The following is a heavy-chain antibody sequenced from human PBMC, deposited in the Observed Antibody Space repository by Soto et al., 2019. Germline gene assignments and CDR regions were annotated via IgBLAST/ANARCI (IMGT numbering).Heavy chain of an antibody. CDR3: ARAKGGVVAAPHYYGMDV. D-gene: IGHD2-15*01. V-gene: IGHV1-2*02. CDR2: INPNSGGT. J-gene: IGHJ6*02. Sequence: ASVKVSCKASGYTYTGYYMHCVRQAPGQGLEWMGWINPNSGGTNYAQKFQSRVTMTRDTSISTAYMELSRLRSDDTAVYYCARAKGGVVAAPHYYGMDVWGQGTTVTVSS. CDR1: GYTYTGYY.